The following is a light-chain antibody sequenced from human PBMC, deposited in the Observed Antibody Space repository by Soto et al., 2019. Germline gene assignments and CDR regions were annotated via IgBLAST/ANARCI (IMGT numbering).Light chain of an antibody. CDR3: QSYDSSLGVV. CDR1: SSNIGAGYD. Sequence: QSVLTQPPSVSGAPGQRVTISCTGSSSNIGAGYDVHWYQQLPGTAPKLLIYANSNRPSGVPDRFSGSKSGTSASLAITGLQAEDEADYYCQSYDSSLGVVFGGGTQLTV. CDR2: ANS. V-gene: IGLV1-40*01. J-gene: IGLJ2*01.